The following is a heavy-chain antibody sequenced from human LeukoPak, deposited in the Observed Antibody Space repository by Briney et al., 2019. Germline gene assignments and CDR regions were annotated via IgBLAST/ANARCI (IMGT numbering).Heavy chain of an antibody. CDR2: IYYSGST. Sequence: SETLSLTSTVSGGSISSSSYYWGWIRQPPGKGLEWIGSIYYSGSTYYNPSLKSRVTISVDTSKNQFSLKLSSVTAADTAVYYCATEHSGWYPPTRPFDYWGQGTLVTVSS. V-gene: IGHV4-39*01. CDR1: GGSISSSSYY. J-gene: IGHJ4*02. D-gene: IGHD6-19*01. CDR3: ATEHSGWYPPTRPFDY.